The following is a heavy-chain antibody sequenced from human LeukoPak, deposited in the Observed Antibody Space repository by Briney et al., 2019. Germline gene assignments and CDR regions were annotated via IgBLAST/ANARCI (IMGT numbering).Heavy chain of an antibody. CDR1: GDSVSSNNAA. V-gene: IGHV6-1*01. J-gene: IGHJ4*02. CDR3: ARDVRRRGGYVALDS. CDR2: TYYRSKWYH. D-gene: IGHD5-12*01. Sequence: SQTLSLTCAISGDSVSSNNAAWVWIRQSPSRGLEWLGRTYYRSKWYHDYAVSVKGRISFNPDTSKNQFFLQLNSVTPEDTAVYYCARDVRRRGGYVALDSWGQGTLVTVSS.